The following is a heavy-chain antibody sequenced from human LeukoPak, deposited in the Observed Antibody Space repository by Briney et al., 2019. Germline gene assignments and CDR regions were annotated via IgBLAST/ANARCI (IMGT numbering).Heavy chain of an antibody. D-gene: IGHD3-10*01. Sequence: PGGSLRLSCAASGFTFSDYYMSWIRQAPGKGLEWVSYISSSGSTIYYADSVKGRFTISRDNAKNSLYLQMNSLRAEDTAVYYCAREDVLVREVIPTYYFDYWGQGTLVTVSS. V-gene: IGHV3-11*01. CDR1: GFTFSDYY. CDR3: AREDVLVREVIPTYYFDY. CDR2: ISSSGSTI. J-gene: IGHJ4*02.